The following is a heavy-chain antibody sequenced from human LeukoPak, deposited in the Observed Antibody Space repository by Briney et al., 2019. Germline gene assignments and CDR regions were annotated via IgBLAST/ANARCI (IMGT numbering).Heavy chain of an antibody. Sequence: ASVEVSCKASGYTFTNNGISWMRQAPGQGLEWMGWISAYNDNTNNAQKFQGRVTMTTDTSTSTAYMELRSLRSDDTAVYYCARDMGYCSGGSCPHNAFDIWGQGTMVTVS. J-gene: IGHJ3*02. V-gene: IGHV1-18*01. D-gene: IGHD2-15*01. CDR3: ARDMGYCSGGSCPHNAFDI. CDR1: GYTFTNNG. CDR2: ISAYNDNT.